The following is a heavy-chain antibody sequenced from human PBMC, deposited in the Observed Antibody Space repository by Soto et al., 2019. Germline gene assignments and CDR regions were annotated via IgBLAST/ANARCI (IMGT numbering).Heavy chain of an antibody. D-gene: IGHD5-12*01. Sequence: SETLSLTCTVSGGSISSYYWSWIRQPPGNGLEWIGYIYYSGSTNYNPSLKSRVTISVDTSKNQFSLKLSSVTAADTAVYYCARDRRDGYNWGDYYYYYGMDVWGQGTTVTVSS. CDR1: GGSISSYY. CDR2: IYYSGST. J-gene: IGHJ6*02. CDR3: ARDRRDGYNWGDYYYYYGMDV. V-gene: IGHV4-59*01.